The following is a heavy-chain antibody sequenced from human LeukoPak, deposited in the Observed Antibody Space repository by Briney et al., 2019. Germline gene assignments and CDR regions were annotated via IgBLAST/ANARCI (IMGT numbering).Heavy chain of an antibody. Sequence: SLKISCAASGFTFDDYGLHWVRQTPGKGLEWVSGINYQSATFDADSVRGRFTISRDNARSLLFLLMDSLRPEGSALYYCVKDAGIAARPWYFDSWGQGAQVIVSS. CDR2: INYQSATF. CDR1: GFTFDDYG. D-gene: IGHD6-6*01. CDR3: VKDAGIAARPWYFDS. J-gene: IGHJ4*02. V-gene: IGHV3-9*01.